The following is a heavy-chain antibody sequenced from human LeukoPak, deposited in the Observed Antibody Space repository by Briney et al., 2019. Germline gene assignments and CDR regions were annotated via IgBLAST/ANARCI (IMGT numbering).Heavy chain of an antibody. CDR1: GGSFSGYY. J-gene: IGHJ3*02. CDR2: INHSGST. V-gene: IGHV4-34*01. Sequence: SETLSLTCAVYGGSFSGYYWSWIRQPPGKGLEWIGEINHSGSTNYNPSLKSRVTISVDTSKNQFSLKLSSVTAADTAVYYCARAPSVAAANAFDIWGQGTMVTVSS. CDR3: ARAPSVAAANAFDI. D-gene: IGHD6-19*01.